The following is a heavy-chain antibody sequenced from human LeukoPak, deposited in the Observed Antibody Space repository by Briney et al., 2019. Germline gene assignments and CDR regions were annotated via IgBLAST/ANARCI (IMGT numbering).Heavy chain of an antibody. D-gene: IGHD5-12*01. CDR1: GFTFDTYS. V-gene: IGHV3-48*04. J-gene: IGHJ4*02. CDR2: ISSGSSTI. CDR3: ARGPSGYHNT. Sequence: GGSLRLSCAASGFTFDTYSMNWVRHAPGKGLEWVSYISSGSSTIYYADSVKGRFTISRDNAKKSLYLQMNSLRAEDTAVYYCARGPSGYHNTGGQGTLVTVSS.